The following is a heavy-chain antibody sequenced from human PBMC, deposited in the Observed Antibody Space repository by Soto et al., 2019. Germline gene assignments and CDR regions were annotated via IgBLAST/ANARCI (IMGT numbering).Heavy chain of an antibody. J-gene: IGHJ5*02. D-gene: IGHD6-13*01. V-gene: IGHV3-33*01. CDR2: IWYDGSNK. CDR3: ASGGVAAAGTSWFDP. CDR1: GFTFSSYG. Sequence: PGGSLRLSCAASGFTFSSYGMHWVRQAPGKGLEWVAVIWYDGSNKYYADSVKGRFTISRDNSKNTLYLQMNSLRAEDTAVYYCASGGVAAAGTSWFDPWGQGTLVTVSS.